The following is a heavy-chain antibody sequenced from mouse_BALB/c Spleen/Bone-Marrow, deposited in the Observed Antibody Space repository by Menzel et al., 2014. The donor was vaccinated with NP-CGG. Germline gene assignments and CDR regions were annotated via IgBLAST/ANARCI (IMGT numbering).Heavy chain of an antibody. J-gene: IGHJ4*01. D-gene: IGHD2-4*01. CDR2: INPGSGGV. Sequence: QVHVKQSGAELVRPGTSVKGSCKASGYAFTNYWIEWVKQRPGQGLEWIGVINPGSGGVNYNEKFKGKATLTADKSSSTASMQLSSLTSEDSAVYFCARKSQRAYDSMNYWGQGTSVTVSS. CDR1: GYAFTNYW. V-gene: IGHV1-54*01. CDR3: ARKSQRAYDSMNY.